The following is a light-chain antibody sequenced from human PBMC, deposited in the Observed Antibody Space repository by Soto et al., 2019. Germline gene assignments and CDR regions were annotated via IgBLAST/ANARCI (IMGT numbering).Light chain of an antibody. V-gene: IGLV2-11*01. J-gene: IGLJ2*01. CDR1: SSDVGNYNY. CDR2: DVI. Sequence: QSALTQPRSVSGSPGQSVTISCSGTSSDVGNYNYVSWYQQHPGKAPKLMIYDVIKRPSGVPDRFSGSKSGNTASLTISGLQAEDEADYYCSSYAGRYSAVFGGGTKLTVL. CDR3: SSYAGRYSAV.